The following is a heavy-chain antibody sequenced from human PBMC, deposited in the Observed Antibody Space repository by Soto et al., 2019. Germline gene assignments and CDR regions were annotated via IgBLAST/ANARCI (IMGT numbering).Heavy chain of an antibody. D-gene: IGHD2-15*01. Sequence: QVQLQESGPGLVKPSQTLSLTCTVSGGSISSGGYYWSWIRQHPGKGLEWIGYIYYSGSTYYNPSLKSRVTISVDTSKNQFSLKLSSVTAADTAVYYCAREVGYCSGGSCYDPINGMDVWGQGTTVTVSS. CDR1: GGSISSGGYY. CDR2: IYYSGST. J-gene: IGHJ6*02. V-gene: IGHV4-31*03. CDR3: AREVGYCSGGSCYDPINGMDV.